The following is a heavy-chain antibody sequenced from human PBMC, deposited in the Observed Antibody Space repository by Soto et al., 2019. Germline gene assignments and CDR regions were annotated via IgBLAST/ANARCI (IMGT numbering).Heavy chain of an antibody. Sequence: SGKACCRSSGYTLSSYAMHLVRQAPGQRLEWIGWINAGNCNKKYSQKFQGRITITRDTSARTAYMELRSLRSEDTAVYYCARDGAVASDSNFDYWGQGTLVTVSS. J-gene: IGHJ4*02. CDR3: ARDGAVASDSNFDY. CDR2: INAGNCNK. D-gene: IGHD2-2*01. V-gene: IGHV1-3*01. CDR1: GYTLSSYA.